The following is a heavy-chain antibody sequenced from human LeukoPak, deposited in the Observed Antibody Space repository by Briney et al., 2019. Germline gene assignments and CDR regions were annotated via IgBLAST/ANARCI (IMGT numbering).Heavy chain of an antibody. CDR1: GYTFTNYG. D-gene: IGHD3-22*01. Sequence: SVKVSCKASGYTFTNYGINWVRQAPGQGLEWMGRIIPIFGTANYAQKFQGRVTITTDESTSTAYMELSSLRSEDTAVYYCARSAAYYYDSSGYQGHNWFDPGGQGTLVTVSS. CDR3: ARSAAYYYDSSGYQGHNWFDP. J-gene: IGHJ5*02. CDR2: IIPIFGTA. V-gene: IGHV1-69*05.